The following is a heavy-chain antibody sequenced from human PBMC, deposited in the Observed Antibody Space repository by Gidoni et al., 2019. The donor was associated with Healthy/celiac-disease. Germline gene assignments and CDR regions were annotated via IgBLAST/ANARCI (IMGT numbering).Heavy chain of an antibody. V-gene: IGHV3-21*01. CDR3: AAEGTWGAFDI. D-gene: IGHD7-27*01. Sequence: EVQLVESGGGLVKPGGSLRLSCAASGFTFSSYSMNWVRQAPGKGLEWVSSISSSSSYIYYADSVKGRFTISRDNAKNSLYLQMNSLRAEDTAVYYCAAEGTWGAFDIWGQGTMVTVSS. CDR2: ISSSSSYI. J-gene: IGHJ3*02. CDR1: GFTFSSYS.